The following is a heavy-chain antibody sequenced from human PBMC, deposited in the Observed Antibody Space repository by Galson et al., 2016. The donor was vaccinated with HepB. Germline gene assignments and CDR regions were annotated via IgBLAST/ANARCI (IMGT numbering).Heavy chain of an antibody. J-gene: IGHJ4*02. CDR2: LTGSGGKT. V-gene: IGHV3-23*01. Sequence: SLRLSCAASGFIFSNYAMTWVRQAPGKGLEWVSSLTGSGGKTYYSDSVKGRFIISRDSSKNTVYLQMNTLRAEDTALYDCAKSSGSYTPDYCDYWGQGTRVTVSS. CDR1: GFIFSNYA. D-gene: IGHD1-26*01. CDR3: AKSSGSYTPDYCDY.